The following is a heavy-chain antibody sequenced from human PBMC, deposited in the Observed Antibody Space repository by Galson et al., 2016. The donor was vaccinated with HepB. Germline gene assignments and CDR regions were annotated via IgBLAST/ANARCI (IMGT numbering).Heavy chain of an antibody. CDR2: IGPYNGNT. J-gene: IGHJ6*02. CDR3: ARKNGEAAQNYYYHYYGMDV. Sequence: SVKVSCKASGYIFKSYGITWVRQAPGQGLEWMGWIGPYNGNTKYAQNFQGRVTMTTDTSTSTAYMELRSLRSDDTAVYYCARKNGEAAQNYYYHYYGMDVWGRGTTVSVSS. D-gene: IGHD6-6*01. V-gene: IGHV1-18*01. CDR1: GYIFKSYG.